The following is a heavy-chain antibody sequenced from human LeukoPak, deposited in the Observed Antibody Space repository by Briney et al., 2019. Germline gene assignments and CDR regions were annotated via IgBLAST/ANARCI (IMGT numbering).Heavy chain of an antibody. CDR1: GGSFSGYY. Sequence: PSETLSLTCAVYGGSFSGYYWSWIRQPPGKALEWIGRVYTSGSTNYNPSLKSRVTMSVDTSKNQFSLKLSSVTAADTAVYYCARSRNDLMSYYYYGMDVWGQGTTVTVSS. D-gene: IGHD1-1*01. CDR2: VYTSGST. V-gene: IGHV4-59*10. J-gene: IGHJ6*02. CDR3: ARSRNDLMSYYYYGMDV.